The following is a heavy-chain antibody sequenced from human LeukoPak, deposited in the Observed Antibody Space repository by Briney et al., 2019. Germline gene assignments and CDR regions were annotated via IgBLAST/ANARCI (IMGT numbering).Heavy chain of an antibody. CDR1: GYTFTSYG. Sequence: ASVKVSCKASGYTFTSYGISWVRQAPGQGLEWMGWISAYSGDTNYAQKFQGRATMTTDTSTSTAYMELRSLSSDDTAVYYCARDQGEYQLLYYFDYWGQGTLVTVSS. V-gene: IGHV1-18*01. CDR2: ISAYSGDT. CDR3: ARDQGEYQLLYYFDY. J-gene: IGHJ4*02. D-gene: IGHD2-2*01.